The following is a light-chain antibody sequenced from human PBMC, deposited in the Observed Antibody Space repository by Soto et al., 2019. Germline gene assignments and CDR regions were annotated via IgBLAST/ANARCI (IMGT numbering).Light chain of an antibody. CDR2: DAS. V-gene: IGKV3-15*01. CDR3: QQYNNWPIT. J-gene: IGKJ5*01. Sequence: EIVLTQSPATRSVSPGERATLSCGASQNVTGDLAWYHHKPGRAPRLLIHDASRRAIETPARFGGSGAGTEFTPTINSLQSEDFAVYFCQQYNNWPITFGQGTRLEIK. CDR1: QNVTGD.